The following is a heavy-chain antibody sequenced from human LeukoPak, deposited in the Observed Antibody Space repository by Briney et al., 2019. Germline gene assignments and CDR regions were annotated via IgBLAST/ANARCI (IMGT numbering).Heavy chain of an antibody. CDR1: GFTFSNYW. CDR3: ARARLLWFGEPDAFDI. J-gene: IGHJ3*02. D-gene: IGHD3-10*01. V-gene: IGHV3-7*01. Sequence: GGSLRLSCEGSGFTFSNYWMSWVRQAPGKGLEWVANIKQDGSEKYYVDSVKGRFTISRDNAKNSLYLQMNSLRAEDTAVYYCARARLLWFGEPDAFDIWGQGTMVTVSS. CDR2: IKQDGSEK.